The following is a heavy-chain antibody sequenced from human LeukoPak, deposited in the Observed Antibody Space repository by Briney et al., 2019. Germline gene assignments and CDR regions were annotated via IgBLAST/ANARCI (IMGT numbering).Heavy chain of an antibody. CDR2: IYPGESDT. V-gene: IGHV5-51*01. CDR1: GYSFTTYW. D-gene: IGHD1-26*01. J-gene: IGHJ3*02. Sequence: GESLKISCKGSGYSFTTYWIGWVRQMPGKGLEVLGVIYPGESDTRYSPSFQGQVTISADRSISTAYLQWSSLKASDTAMYYCARHQYSGTFYNAFDIWGQGTMVTVSS. CDR3: ARHQYSGTFYNAFDI.